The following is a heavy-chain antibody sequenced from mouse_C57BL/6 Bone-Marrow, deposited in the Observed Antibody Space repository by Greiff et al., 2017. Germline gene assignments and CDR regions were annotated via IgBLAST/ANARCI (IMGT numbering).Heavy chain of an antibody. J-gene: IGHJ2*01. CDR2: IDPNSGGT. V-gene: IGHV1-72*01. Sequence: QVQLQQPGAELVKPGASVKLSCKASGYTFTSYWMQWVKQRPGRGLEWIGRIDPNSGGTKYNEKFKSKATLPVDKPSSTAYMQLSSLTSEDSAVYYCARGPVLITTVVYFDYWGQGTTLTVSS. D-gene: IGHD1-1*02. CDR3: ARGPVLITTVVYFDY. CDR1: GYTFTSYW.